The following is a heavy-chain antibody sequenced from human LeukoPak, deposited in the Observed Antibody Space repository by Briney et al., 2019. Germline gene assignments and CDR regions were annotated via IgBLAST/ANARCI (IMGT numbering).Heavy chain of an antibody. D-gene: IGHD5-24*01. CDR3: AREGEDVEMAN. Sequence: SVTVPYKACRRTLNRYAISWVRQAPGQGFEGMGRIIPIFGKANYAQKPQGRVTNTADKSTSTAYMGLSSLRSEDTAVYYCAREGEDVEMANWGQGTLVTVSS. CDR2: IIPIFGKA. V-gene: IGHV1-69*04. CDR1: RRTLNRYA. J-gene: IGHJ4*02.